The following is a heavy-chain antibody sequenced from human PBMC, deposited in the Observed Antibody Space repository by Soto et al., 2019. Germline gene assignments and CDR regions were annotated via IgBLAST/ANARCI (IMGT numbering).Heavy chain of an antibody. V-gene: IGHV1-8*01. CDR2: MNPNSGNT. CDR1: GYTFTSYD. Sequence: GASVKVSFKASGYTFTSYDINWVRQATGQGLEWMGWMNPNSGNTGYAQKFQGRVTMTRNTSISTAYMELSSLRSEDTAVYYCARIDGDSTFFDYWGQGTLVTVSS. J-gene: IGHJ4*02. D-gene: IGHD4-17*01. CDR3: ARIDGDSTFFDY.